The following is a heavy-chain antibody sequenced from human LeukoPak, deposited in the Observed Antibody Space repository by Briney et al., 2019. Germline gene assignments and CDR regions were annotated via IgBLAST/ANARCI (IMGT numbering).Heavy chain of an antibody. V-gene: IGHV4-59*01. CDR2: IYYSGST. CDR3: ARGRGLTVATSHFDS. CDR1: GGSISTYY. Sequence: PSETLSLTCTVSGGSISTYYWSWIRQPPGKGLEWIGYIYYSGSTNYNPSLRSRLTISVDTSKNQFSLKLSSLTAADTAVYYCARGRGLTVATSHFDSWGQGTLVTVSS. J-gene: IGHJ4*02. D-gene: IGHD4-17*01.